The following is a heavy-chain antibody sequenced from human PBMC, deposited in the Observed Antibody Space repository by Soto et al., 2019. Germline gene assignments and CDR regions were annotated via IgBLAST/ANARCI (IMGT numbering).Heavy chain of an antibody. J-gene: IGHJ2*01. V-gene: IGHV1-8*01. Sequence: QVQLVQSGAEVKKPGASVKVSCKASGYTFTSYDINWVRQATGQGLEWMGWMNPNSGNTGYEEKFQGRVTMTRHTSLRTAYTEGSSLRAEGTAVYYSAGYGHTRYWYFALWGRGALVTVSS. CDR1: GYTFTSYD. D-gene: IGHD4-17*01. CDR2: MNPNSGNT. CDR3: AGYGHTRYWYFAL.